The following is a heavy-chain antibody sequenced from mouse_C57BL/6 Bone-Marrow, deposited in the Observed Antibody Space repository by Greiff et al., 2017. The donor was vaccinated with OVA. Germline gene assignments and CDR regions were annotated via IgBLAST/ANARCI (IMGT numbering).Heavy chain of an antibody. Sequence: SGAELVRPGASVKLSCKASGYTFTDYYINWVKQRPGQGLEWIARIYPGSGNTYYNEKFKGKATLTAEKSSSTAYMQLSSLTSEDSAVYFCARSPIYYYFDYWGQGTTLTVSS. D-gene: IGHD1-1*01. J-gene: IGHJ2*01. V-gene: IGHV1-76*01. CDR1: GYTFTDYY. CDR3: ARSPIYYYFDY. CDR2: IYPGSGNT.